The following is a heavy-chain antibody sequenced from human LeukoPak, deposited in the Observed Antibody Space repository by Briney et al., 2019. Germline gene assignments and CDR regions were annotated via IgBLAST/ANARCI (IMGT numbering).Heavy chain of an antibody. V-gene: IGHV3-23*01. Sequence: GGSLTLSCAASGFTFSSYAMSCVRQAPGKGLEWVSTISSSGDSTYYADSVKGRFTISRDNSKNTLYLQMSSLRAEDTAVYYCAKAKYCSAGTCYFDSWGQGTLVTVSS. D-gene: IGHD2-15*01. CDR3: AKAKYCSAGTCYFDS. CDR1: GFTFSSYA. J-gene: IGHJ4*02. CDR2: ISSSGDST.